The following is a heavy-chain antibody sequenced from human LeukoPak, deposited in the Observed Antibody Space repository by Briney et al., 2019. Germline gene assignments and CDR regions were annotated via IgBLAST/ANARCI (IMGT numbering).Heavy chain of an antibody. D-gene: IGHD2-15*01. J-gene: IGHJ6*02. CDR3: ARDFGGV. CDR1: GFTFSSYA. Sequence: AGGSLRLSCAASGFTFSSYAMSWVRQAPGKGLEWVSTISAGDSTYYPDSVKGRFTISRDNSKNTLYLQMNSLRAEDTAVYYCARDFGGVWGQGTTVTVSS. CDR2: ISAGDST. V-gene: IGHV3-23*01.